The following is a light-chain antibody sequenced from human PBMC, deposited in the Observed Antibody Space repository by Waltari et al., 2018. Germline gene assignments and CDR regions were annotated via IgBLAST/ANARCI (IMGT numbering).Light chain of an antibody. CDR1: SMDVCSYNF. J-gene: IGLJ3*02. CDR2: NVI. CDR3: CSYGGSYNWV. V-gene: IGLV2-11*01. Sequence: QSALIQPRSVSGTPGPSVTISSTATSMDVCSYNFVSWSQQHPGKAPKLIIYNVIERPSGVPDRFSGSKSGTTGSLTISGLQPEDEADYYCCSYGGSYNWVFGGGTKVTVL.